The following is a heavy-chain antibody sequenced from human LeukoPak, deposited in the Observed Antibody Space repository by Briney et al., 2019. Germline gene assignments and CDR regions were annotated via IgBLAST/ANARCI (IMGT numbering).Heavy chain of an antibody. V-gene: IGHV3-30*03. CDR2: MSYDRYNK. CDR3: ARAKAVAVFDY. Sequence: PGGSLRLSCAASGFTFNSCGMHWVRQAPGKGLEWVAAMSYDRYNKYHADSVKGRFTISRDNSKNTLYLQMNSLRPEDTAMYYCARAKAVAVFDYWGQGTLVTVSS. J-gene: IGHJ4*02. CDR1: GFTFNSCG. D-gene: IGHD6-19*01.